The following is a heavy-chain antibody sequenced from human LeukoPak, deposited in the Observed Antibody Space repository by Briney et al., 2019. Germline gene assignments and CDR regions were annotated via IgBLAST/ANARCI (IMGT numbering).Heavy chain of an antibody. D-gene: IGHD2-8*02. J-gene: IGHJ4*02. CDR1: GFTFASYG. CDR3: TRNQGYCTGGGCYIDY. Sequence: GGSLRLSCAASGFTFASYGMHWVRHAPGKGLEWVALIRYDGTNKYYTDSVKGRFTISKDNSKNTLYLQMNSLRAEDTAVYYWTRNQGYCTGGGCYIDYWGQGPLVTVSS. CDR2: IRYDGTNK. V-gene: IGHV3-30*02.